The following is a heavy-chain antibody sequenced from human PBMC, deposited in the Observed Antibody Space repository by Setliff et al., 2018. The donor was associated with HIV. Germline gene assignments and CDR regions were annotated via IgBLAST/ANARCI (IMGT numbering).Heavy chain of an antibody. J-gene: IGHJ5*02. CDR3: ARQIWNESPGYGFDP. V-gene: IGHV4-61*02. Sequence: SETLSLTCTVSGGSISSGAYLWAWIRQPAGKGLEWIGRIFRAGNATYSPSLKSRATMSIDASQNQFSLKLKHVTAADTAVYYCARQIWNESPGYGFDPWGQGTLVTVSS. CDR2: IFRAGNA. D-gene: IGHD3-22*01. CDR1: GGSISSGAYL.